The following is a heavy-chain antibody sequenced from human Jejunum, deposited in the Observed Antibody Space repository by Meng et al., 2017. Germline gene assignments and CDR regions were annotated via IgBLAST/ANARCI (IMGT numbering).Heavy chain of an antibody. CDR1: GFNFTNYG. D-gene: IGHD3-10*01. Sequence: QVQLGESGGGVVPPGKSLGLACAASGFNFTNYGMHWVRQAPGKGLEWVAVIWHDGSKVFYADSVRGRFTISRDNSHNTVDLQMNSVRVDDTAVYFCLRGRDYWGQGTLVTVSS. V-gene: IGHV3-33*01. CDR2: IWHDGSKV. CDR3: LRGRDY. J-gene: IGHJ4*02.